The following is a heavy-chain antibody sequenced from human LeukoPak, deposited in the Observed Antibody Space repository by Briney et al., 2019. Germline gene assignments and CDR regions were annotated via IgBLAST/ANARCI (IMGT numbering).Heavy chain of an antibody. CDR1: GFTVSSNY. J-gene: IGHJ3*02. CDR2: IYSGGGT. CDR3: ARALPSPLYSGSYADAFDI. Sequence: GGSLRLSCAASGFTVSSNYMSWVRQAPGKGLEWVSVIYSGGGTYYADSVKGRFTISRDNSNNTLYLQMNSLRAEDTAVYYCARALPSPLYSGSYADAFDIWGQGTMVTVSS. V-gene: IGHV3-53*01. D-gene: IGHD1-26*01.